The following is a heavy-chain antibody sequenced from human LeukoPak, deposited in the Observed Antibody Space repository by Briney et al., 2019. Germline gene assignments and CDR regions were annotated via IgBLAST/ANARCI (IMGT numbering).Heavy chain of an antibody. V-gene: IGHV1-69*05. CDR3: ARGNYYDSSGYSVFDY. D-gene: IGHD3-22*01. CDR1: GGTFSSYA. J-gene: IGHJ4*02. CDR2: IIPIFGTA. Sequence: SVKVSCKASGGTFSSYAISWVRQAPGQGLEWMGGIIPIFGTANYAQKFQGRVTITTDESTSTAYMELSSLRFEDTAVYYCARGNYYDSSGYSVFDYWGQGTLVTVSS.